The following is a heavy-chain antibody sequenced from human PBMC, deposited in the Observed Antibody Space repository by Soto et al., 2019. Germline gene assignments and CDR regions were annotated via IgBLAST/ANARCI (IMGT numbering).Heavy chain of an antibody. J-gene: IGHJ4*02. Sequence: ASVKVSCKASGYTFTSYAMHWVRQAPGQRLEWMGWINAGNGNTKYSQKFQGRVTITRDTSASTAYMELSSLRSEDTAVYYCARRIAAACTHYFDYWGQGTLFTVSS. D-gene: IGHD6-13*01. CDR1: GYTFTSYA. CDR2: INAGNGNT. CDR3: ARRIAAACTHYFDY. V-gene: IGHV1-3*01.